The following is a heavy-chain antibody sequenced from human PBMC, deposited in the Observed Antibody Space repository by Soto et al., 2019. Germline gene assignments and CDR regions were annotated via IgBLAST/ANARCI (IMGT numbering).Heavy chain of an antibody. CDR1: GDSITSYY. CDR2: IYYSGST. J-gene: IGHJ3*02. V-gene: IGHV4-59*01. D-gene: IGHD3-22*01. CDR3: ARDVIIVVAHDAFDI. Sequence: PSETLSLTCTVSGDSITSYYWSWIRQPPGKGLEWIGHIYYSGSTNQNPSLMSRVTISVDTSTSTAYMELRSLRSDDTAVYYCARDVIIVVAHDAFDIWGQGTMVTVSS.